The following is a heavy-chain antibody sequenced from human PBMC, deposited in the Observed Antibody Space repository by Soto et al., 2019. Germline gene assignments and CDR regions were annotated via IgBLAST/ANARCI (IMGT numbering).Heavy chain of an antibody. J-gene: IGHJ4*02. CDR2: IYYSGST. CDR3: ARAPRKKYYFDY. V-gene: IGHV4-31*02. Sequence: PGKGLEWIGYIYYSGSTYYNPSLKSRVTISVDTSKNQFSLKLSSETAADTAVYYCARAPRKKYYFDYWGQGTLVTVSS.